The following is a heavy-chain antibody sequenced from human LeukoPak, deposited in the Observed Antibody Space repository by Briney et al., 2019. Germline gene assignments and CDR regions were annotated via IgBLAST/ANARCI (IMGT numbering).Heavy chain of an antibody. CDR1: DGSFSGYY. Sequence: SEPLSLTCAVYDGSFSGYYCSWIRQPPGKGLEWIGEINHSGSANYNPSLKGRVTILLDTSKNQVSLNLSSVTAADTAVYYCARRPRGVIIKTWFDSWGQGTLVTVSS. D-gene: IGHD3-10*01. V-gene: IGHV4-34*01. J-gene: IGHJ5*01. CDR2: INHSGSA. CDR3: ARRPRGVIIKTWFDS.